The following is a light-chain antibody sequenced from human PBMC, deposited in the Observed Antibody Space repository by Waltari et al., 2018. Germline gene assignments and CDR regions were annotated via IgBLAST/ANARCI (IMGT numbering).Light chain of an antibody. J-gene: IGLJ3*02. CDR2: SDN. CDR1: SPNIGRNA. V-gene: IGLV1-44*01. Sequence: QSVLTQPPSASGTPGQGVTIFCSGSSPNIGRNAVNWYQQLPGMAPKLLMYSDNQRPSGVPDRFSGSKSGTSGSLAISGLQSEDEADYYCAAWDGSLNAWVFGGGTKLTVL. CDR3: AAWDGSLNAWV.